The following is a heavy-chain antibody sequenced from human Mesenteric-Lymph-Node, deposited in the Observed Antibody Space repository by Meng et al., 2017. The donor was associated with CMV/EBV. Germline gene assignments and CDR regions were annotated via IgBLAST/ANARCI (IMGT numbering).Heavy chain of an antibody. D-gene: IGHD4-17*01. Sequence: GESLKISCAASGFTFSSYSMNWVRQAPGRGLEWVSTISDSGDNTYYVDSVKGRFTVSRDNSKKMLYLHVNSVRAEDTALYYCAKIWPTVTFDYWGQGTLVTVSS. V-gene: IGHV3-23*01. CDR1: GFTFSSYS. CDR2: ISDSGDNT. J-gene: IGHJ4*02. CDR3: AKIWPTVTFDY.